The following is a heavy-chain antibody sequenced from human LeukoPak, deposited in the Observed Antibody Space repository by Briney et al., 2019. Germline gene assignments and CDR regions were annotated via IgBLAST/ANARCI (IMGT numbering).Heavy chain of an antibody. V-gene: IGHV3-23*01. Sequence: GGSLRLSCAAFGFTFSNAWMSWVRQAPGKGLEWVSTTSGSGGGTYYADSVKGRFTISRDNSKNTLYLQMNSLRAEDTAVYYWAKDSLGYCSGGSCYGRYYFDYWGKGTLVTVSS. J-gene: IGHJ4*02. CDR2: TSGSGGGT. D-gene: IGHD2-15*01. CDR1: GFTFSNAW. CDR3: AKDSLGYCSGGSCYGRYYFDY.